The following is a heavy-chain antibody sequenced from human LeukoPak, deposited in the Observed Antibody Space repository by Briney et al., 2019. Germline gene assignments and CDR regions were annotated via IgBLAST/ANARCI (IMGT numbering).Heavy chain of an antibody. V-gene: IGHV3-21*01. CDR3: ARNSADDSSGYYRDY. CDR1: GFTFSSYS. CDR2: ISSSSSYI. Sequence: GGSLRLSCAASGFTFSSYSMNWVRQAPGKGLEWVSSISSSSSYIYYADSVKGRFTISRDNAKNSLYLQMNSLRAEDTAVYYCARNSADDSSGYYRDYWGQGTLVTVSS. D-gene: IGHD3-22*01. J-gene: IGHJ4*02.